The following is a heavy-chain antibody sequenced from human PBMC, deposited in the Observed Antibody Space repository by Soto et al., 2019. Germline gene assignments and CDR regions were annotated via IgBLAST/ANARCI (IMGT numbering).Heavy chain of an antibody. Sequence: GGSLRLSCAASGFTFSSYSMNWVRQAPGKGLEWVSAISGSGGSTYYADSVKGRFTISRDNSKNTLNLQMNSLRAEDTAVYYCARRSSSWYFDYWGQGTLVTVSS. CDR2: ISGSGGST. V-gene: IGHV3-23*01. CDR3: ARRSSSWYFDY. CDR1: GFTFSSYS. J-gene: IGHJ4*02. D-gene: IGHD6-13*01.